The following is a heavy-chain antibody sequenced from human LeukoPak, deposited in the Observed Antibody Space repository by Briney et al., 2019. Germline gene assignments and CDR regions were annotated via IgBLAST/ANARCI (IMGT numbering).Heavy chain of an antibody. CDR1: GFTFDDYA. J-gene: IGHJ4*02. D-gene: IGHD5-12*01. CDR3: AGGYLLPGYFDY. V-gene: IGHV3-9*01. CDR2: ISWNSGSI. Sequence: GGSLRLSCAASGFTFDDYAMHWVRQAPGKGLEWVSGISWNSGSIGYADSVKGRFTISRDNAKNSLYLQMNSLRAEDTAVYYCAGGYLLPGYFDYWGQGTLVTVSS.